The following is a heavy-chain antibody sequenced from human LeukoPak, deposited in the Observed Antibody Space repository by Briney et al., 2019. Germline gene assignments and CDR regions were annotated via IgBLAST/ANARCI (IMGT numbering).Heavy chain of an antibody. CDR2: IIPIFGTA. J-gene: IGHJ6*02. D-gene: IGHD1-7*01. CDR1: GGTFISYA. CDR3: ARGPAYITGTTVRSNYYYYGMDV. Sequence: ASVKVSCKASGGTFISYAISWVRQAPGQGLEWMGGIIPIFGTANYAQKFQGRVTITADESTSTAYMELSSLRSEDTAVYYCARGPAYITGTTVRSNYYYYGMDVWGQGTTVTVSS. V-gene: IGHV1-69*01.